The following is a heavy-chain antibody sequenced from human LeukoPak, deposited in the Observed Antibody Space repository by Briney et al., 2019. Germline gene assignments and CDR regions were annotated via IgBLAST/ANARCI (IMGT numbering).Heavy chain of an antibody. J-gene: IGHJ4*02. CDR1: GGSISSGGYY. V-gene: IGHV4-31*03. D-gene: IGHD3-22*01. Sequence: SETLSLTCTVSGGSISSGGYYRSWIRQHPGKGLEWIGYIYYSGSTYYNPSLKSRVTISVDTSKNQFSLKLSSVTAADTAVYYCARSHYYDSSGYYGWGQGTLVTVSS. CDR2: IYYSGST. CDR3: ARSHYYDSSGYYG.